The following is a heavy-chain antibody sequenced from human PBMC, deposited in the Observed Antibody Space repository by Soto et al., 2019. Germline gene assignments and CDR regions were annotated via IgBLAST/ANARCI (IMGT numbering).Heavy chain of an antibody. CDR1: GYTFTSYA. Sequence: ASVKVSCKAPGYTFTSYAMHWVRQAPGQRLEWMGWINAGNGNTKYSQKFQGRVTITRDTSASTAYMELSSLRSEDTAVYYCARSIVVVTAADYWGQGTLVTVS. CDR2: INAGNGNT. D-gene: IGHD2-21*02. V-gene: IGHV1-3*01. J-gene: IGHJ4*02. CDR3: ARSIVVVTAADY.